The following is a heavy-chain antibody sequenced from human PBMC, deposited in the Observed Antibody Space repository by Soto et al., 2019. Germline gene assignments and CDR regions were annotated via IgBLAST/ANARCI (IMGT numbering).Heavy chain of an antibody. Sequence: SETLSLTCGVSGYSISSGFFWGWIRQPPGKGLEWIGTIYHSGSTYYNPSLKSRVTISVDTSRNQFSLKLSSVTAADTAVYYCARRPPPLCFDYWGQRPLVTVST. J-gene: IGHJ4*02. CDR1: GYSISSGFF. V-gene: IGHV4-38-2*01. CDR3: ARRPPPLCFDY. CDR2: IYHSGST. D-gene: IGHD2-21*01.